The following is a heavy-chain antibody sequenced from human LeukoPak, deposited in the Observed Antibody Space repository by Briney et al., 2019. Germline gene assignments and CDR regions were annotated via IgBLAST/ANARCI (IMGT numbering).Heavy chain of an antibody. D-gene: IGHD3-16*01. CDR2: IYYSGST. J-gene: IGHJ4*02. CDR1: GGPISSYY. V-gene: IGHV4-59*08. CDR3: ARRRGRTFYFDY. Sequence: SETLSLTCTVSGGPISSYYWSWIRQPPGKGLEWIGYIYYSGSTNYNPSLKSRVTISVDTSKNQFSLRLSSVTAADTAVYYCARRRGRTFYFDYWGQGTLVTVSS.